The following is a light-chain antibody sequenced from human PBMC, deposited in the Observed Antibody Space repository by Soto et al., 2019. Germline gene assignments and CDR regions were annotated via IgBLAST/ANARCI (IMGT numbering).Light chain of an antibody. CDR2: DAS. J-gene: IGKJ2*01. CDR1: QSISSW. Sequence: DIPMTQSPSTLSASVGDRVTITCRAGQSISSWLAWYQQKPGKAPKLLIYDASTLESGVPSRFSGSGSGTEFTLTISSLPPDDFATYYCQQYNNYPYTFGQGTKLEIK. V-gene: IGKV1-5*01. CDR3: QQYNNYPYT.